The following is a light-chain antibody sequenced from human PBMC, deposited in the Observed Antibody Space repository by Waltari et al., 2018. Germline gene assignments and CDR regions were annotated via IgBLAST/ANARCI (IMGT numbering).Light chain of an antibody. V-gene: IGLV2-8*01. CDR1: SSDVGRYNY. Sequence: QSALTQPPSASGSPGQSVTISCTRTSSDVGRYNYVPWYQPHPGKAPKRMIYEVSKRPSGVPARLSGSKSGNTASLTVSGLQAEDEADYYCSSYAGSNNVVFGGGTKLTVL. CDR3: SSYAGSNNVV. J-gene: IGLJ2*01. CDR2: EVS.